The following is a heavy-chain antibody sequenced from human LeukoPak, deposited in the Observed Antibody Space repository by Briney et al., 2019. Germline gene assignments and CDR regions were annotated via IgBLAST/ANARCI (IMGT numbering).Heavy chain of an antibody. CDR3: ARAYSSGWDAFDI. D-gene: IGHD6-19*01. CDR2: ISSSGSTI. V-gene: IGHV3-48*03. CDR1: GFTFSSYE. Sequence: PGGSLRLSCAASGFTFSSYEMNWVRQAPGKGLEWVSYISSSGSTIYYADSVKGRFTISRDNAKNSLYLQMNSLRAEDTAVYYCARAYSSGWDAFDIWGQGTMVTVSS. J-gene: IGHJ3*02.